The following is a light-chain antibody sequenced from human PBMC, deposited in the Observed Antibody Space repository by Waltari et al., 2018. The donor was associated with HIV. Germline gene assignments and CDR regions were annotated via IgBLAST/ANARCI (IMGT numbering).Light chain of an antibody. CDR2: KAT. Sequence: QSLLTQPPSASGAPAPRVALSCSGSSANIEHDNVYWYQQFPGAAPKLLNYKATHRPSGVPDRFTGSKAGTSASLAIGGLRSDDEADYYCVGWDSRLRGYVFGAGTKVTVL. CDR1: SANIEHDN. J-gene: IGLJ1*01. CDR3: VGWDSRLRGYV. V-gene: IGLV1-47*01.